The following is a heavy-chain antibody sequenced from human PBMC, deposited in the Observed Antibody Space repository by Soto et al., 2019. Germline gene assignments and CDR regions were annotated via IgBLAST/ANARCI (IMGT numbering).Heavy chain of an antibody. Sequence: LSLTCTVSGGSIIGGGYYWSWIRQHPVKGLEWIGYIYYSGSTYYNPSLKSRVTISVDTSKNQFSLKLSSVTAADTAVYYCARGAYGTLEYWGQGTLVTVSS. J-gene: IGHJ4*02. CDR1: GGSIIGGGYY. CDR3: ARGAYGTLEY. CDR2: IYYSGST. V-gene: IGHV4-31*03. D-gene: IGHD3-10*01.